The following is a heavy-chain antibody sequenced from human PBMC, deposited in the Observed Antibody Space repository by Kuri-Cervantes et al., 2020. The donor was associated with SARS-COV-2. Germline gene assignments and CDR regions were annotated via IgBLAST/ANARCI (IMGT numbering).Heavy chain of an antibody. D-gene: IGHD1-26*01. V-gene: IGHV3-30*02. J-gene: IGHJ6*03. CDR1: GFTFSSYG. Sequence: LSLTCAASGFTFSSYGVHWVRQAPGKGLEWVAFIRYDGSNKYYADSVKGRFTISRDNSKNTLYLQMNSLRAEDTAVYYCAKVVSYGYYYYMDVWGKGTTVTVSS. CDR3: AKVVSYGYYYYMDV. CDR2: IRYDGSNK.